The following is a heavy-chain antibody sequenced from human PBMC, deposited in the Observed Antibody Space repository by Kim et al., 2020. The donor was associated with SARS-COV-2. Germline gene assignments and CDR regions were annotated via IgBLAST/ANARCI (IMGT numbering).Heavy chain of an antibody. J-gene: IGHJ6*02. V-gene: IGHV4-34*01. CDR3: ARGRHWNYGQAYYYYYGMDV. CDR2: INHSGST. CDR1: GGSFSGYY. Sequence: SETLSLTCAVYGGSFSGYYWSWIRQPPGKGMEWDGEINHSGSTNYNPYLKSRVTISVETSKNQFSLKLSSVTASDTAVYYCARGRHWNYGQAYYYYYGMDVWGQGTTVTVSS. D-gene: IGHD1-7*01.